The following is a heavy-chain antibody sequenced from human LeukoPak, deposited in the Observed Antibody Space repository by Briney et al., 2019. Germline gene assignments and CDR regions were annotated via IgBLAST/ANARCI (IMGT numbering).Heavy chain of an antibody. Sequence: GESLKISFKGSGYSITSYWIGWVRQMPGKGLEWMGIIYPGDSDTRYSPSFQGQVTISADKSISTAYLQWSSLKASDTAMYYCARSEVQLWIDYWGQGTLVTVSS. V-gene: IGHV5-51*01. D-gene: IGHD5-18*01. J-gene: IGHJ4*02. CDR3: ARSEVQLWIDY. CDR2: IYPGDSDT. CDR1: GYSITSYW.